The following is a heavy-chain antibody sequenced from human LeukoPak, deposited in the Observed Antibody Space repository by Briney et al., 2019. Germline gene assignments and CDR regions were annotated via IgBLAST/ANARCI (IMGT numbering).Heavy chain of an antibody. CDR3: ARDRSPGYYYYGMDV. D-gene: IGHD1-14*01. CDR1: GGSFSGYY. V-gene: IGHV4-34*01. Sequence: PSETLSLTCAAYGGSFSGYYWSWIRQPPGKGLEWIGEINHSGSTNYNPSLKSRVTISVDTSKNQFSLKLSSVTAADTAVYYCARDRSPGYYYYGMDVWGQGTTVTVSS. CDR2: INHSGST. J-gene: IGHJ6*02.